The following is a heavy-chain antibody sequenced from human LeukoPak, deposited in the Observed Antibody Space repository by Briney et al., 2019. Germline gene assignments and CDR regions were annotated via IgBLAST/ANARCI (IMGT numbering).Heavy chain of an antibody. CDR1: GFSLTTYG. J-gene: IGHJ4*02. V-gene: IGHV3-33*01. CDR3: ARDGGSGIDY. Sequence: PGGSLRLSCAASGFSLTTYGTHWLRQAPGKGLEWVAVIWYDGSRNFYGDSVKGRFTVSRDTFENTMYLQMNSLRVEDTAVYYCARDGGSGIDYWGQGTLVTVSS. D-gene: IGHD3-10*01. CDR2: IWYDGSRN.